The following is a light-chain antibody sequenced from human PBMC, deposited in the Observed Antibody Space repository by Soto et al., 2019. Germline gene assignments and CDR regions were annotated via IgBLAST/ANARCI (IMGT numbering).Light chain of an antibody. J-gene: IGKJ1*01. CDR2: AAS. V-gene: IGKV1-39*01. CDR3: QETYSTPRT. Sequence: DIQMTQSPSSLSASVGGRVTIPCRASQTIANYLTFYQQKLGRAPNLLVYAASSLQSGVPSRFSGSGAGTESNLTISSLQPEDFATYYCQETYSTPRTFGQGTKVEIK. CDR1: QTIANY.